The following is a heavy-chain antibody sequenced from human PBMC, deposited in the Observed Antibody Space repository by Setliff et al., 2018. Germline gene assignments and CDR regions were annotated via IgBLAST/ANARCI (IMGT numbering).Heavy chain of an antibody. CDR2: VYPGDSDT. D-gene: IGHD2-15*01. Sequence: PGESLKISCKGSGYSFSNYWIGWVRQMPGKGLEWMGIVYPGDSDTRYSPSFEGQVTISADKSISTAYLQWSSLKASDSAMYYCARLLNGYSRPFDVWGQGTMVTVSS. CDR3: ARLLNGYSRPFDV. J-gene: IGHJ3*01. CDR1: GYSFSNYW. V-gene: IGHV5-51*01.